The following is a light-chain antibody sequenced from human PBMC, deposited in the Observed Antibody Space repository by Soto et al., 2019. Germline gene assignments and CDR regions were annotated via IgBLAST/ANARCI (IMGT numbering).Light chain of an antibody. V-gene: IGKV1-5*03. J-gene: IGKJ1*01. Sequence: DIQMTQSPSTLSASVGDRVTITCRASQSISSWLAWYQQKPGKAPKLLIYKASSLETGVPSRFSGSGSGTEFTLTISSLQPDDVATYYCQQYKFYPWTFGQGTKVDIK. CDR3: QQYKFYPWT. CDR1: QSISSW. CDR2: KAS.